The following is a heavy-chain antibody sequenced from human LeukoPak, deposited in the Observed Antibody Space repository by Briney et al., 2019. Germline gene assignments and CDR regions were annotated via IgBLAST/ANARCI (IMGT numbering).Heavy chain of an antibody. D-gene: IGHD3-10*01. Sequence: GGSLRLSCAASGFTFTDSYMTWVRQAPGKGLEWISYISSHGSTIYYADSVKGRFTTSRDSANNSLYLQMNSLTAADTALYFCARVNMIRGVIDYWGQGTLVTVSS. CDR2: ISSHGSTI. CDR1: GFTFTDSY. J-gene: IGHJ4*02. CDR3: ARVNMIRGVIDY. V-gene: IGHV3-11*04.